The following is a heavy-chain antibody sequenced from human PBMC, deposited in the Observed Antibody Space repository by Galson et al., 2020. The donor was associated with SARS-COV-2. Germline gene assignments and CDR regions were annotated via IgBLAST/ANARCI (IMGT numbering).Heavy chain of an antibody. D-gene: IGHD1-26*01. CDR3: ARDLFSVVGSTLDY. Sequence: ASVKVSCKASGYTFTGYYMHWVRQAPGQGLEWMGWINPNSGGTNSAQKFQGRVTMTRDTSISTAYMELSRLRSEDTAVYYCARDLFSVVGSTLDYWGQGALVTVSS. CDR2: INPNSGGT. V-gene: IGHV1-2*02. J-gene: IGHJ4*02. CDR1: GYTFTGYY.